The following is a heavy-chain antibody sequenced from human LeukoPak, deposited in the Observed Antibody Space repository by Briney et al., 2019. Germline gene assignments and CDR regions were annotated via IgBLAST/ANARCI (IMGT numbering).Heavy chain of an antibody. Sequence: RPSETLSLTCTVSGGSISTYYWSWIRQPVGKGLEWIGRIYTSGSTNYNPSLKGRVTMSVDTSKNQFSLKLRSVTAADTAVYYCARDLAMVVTPGFDYWGQGTLVTVSS. CDR3: ARDLAMVVTPGFDY. CDR1: GGSISTYY. V-gene: IGHV4-4*07. J-gene: IGHJ4*02. D-gene: IGHD4-23*01. CDR2: IYTSGST.